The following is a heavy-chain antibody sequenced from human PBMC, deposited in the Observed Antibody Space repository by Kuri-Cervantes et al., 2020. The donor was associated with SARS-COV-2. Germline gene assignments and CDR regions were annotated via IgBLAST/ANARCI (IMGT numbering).Heavy chain of an antibody. CDR2: IYYSGST. CDR1: GDSISSYY. Sequence: SETLSLTCTVSGDSISSYYWSWIRQPPGKGLEWIGSIYYSGSTYYNPSLKSRVTISVDTSKNQFSLKLSSVTAADTAVFYCLRHAAWHGSSEWYFDLWGHGTLVTVSS. V-gene: IGHV4-59*08. D-gene: IGHD6-13*01. J-gene: IGHJ2*01. CDR3: LRHAAWHGSSEWYFDL.